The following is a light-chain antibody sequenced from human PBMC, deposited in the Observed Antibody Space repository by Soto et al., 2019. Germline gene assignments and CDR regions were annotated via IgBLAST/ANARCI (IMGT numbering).Light chain of an antibody. CDR1: TNDIGGYNY. V-gene: IGLV2-14*01. CDR3: CSYASSATLV. Sequence: QSALTQPASVSGSPGQSITISCSGTTNDIGGYNYVSWYQHHPGKVPKVIIYEVRNRPSGVSNRFSGSKSGNTASLTLSGLQAEDEADYYCCSYASSATLVFGGGTKLTVL. CDR2: EVR. J-gene: IGLJ3*02.